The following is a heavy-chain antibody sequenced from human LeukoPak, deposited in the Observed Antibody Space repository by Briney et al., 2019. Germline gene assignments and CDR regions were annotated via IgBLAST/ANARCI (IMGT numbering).Heavy chain of an antibody. D-gene: IGHD2-2*01. V-gene: IGHV4-34*01. CDR3: ARAIVVVPAAPIYYYYYYGMDV. CDR2: INHSGST. Sequence: NASETLSLTCAVYGGSFSGYCWSWIRQPPGKGLEWIGEINHSGSTNYNPSLKSRVTISVDTSKNQFSLKLSSVTAADTAVYYCARAIVVVPAAPIYYYYYYGMDVWGQGTTVTVSS. CDR1: GGSFSGYC. J-gene: IGHJ6*02.